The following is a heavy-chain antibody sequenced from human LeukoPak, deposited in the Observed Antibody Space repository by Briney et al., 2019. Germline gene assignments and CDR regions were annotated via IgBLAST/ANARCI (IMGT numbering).Heavy chain of an antibody. J-gene: IGHJ4*02. D-gene: IGHD3-22*01. CDR3: ARRYPRRPTYYYDSSGYYWGDNFDY. CDR1: GYTFTGYY. CDR2: INPNSGGT. V-gene: IGHV1-2*02. Sequence: GASVKVSCKASGYTFTGYYMHWVRQAPGQGLEWMGWINPNSGGTNYAQKFQGRVTMTRHTSISTAYMELSRLRSDDTAVYYCARRYPRRPTYYYDSSGYYWGDNFDYWGQGTLVTVSS.